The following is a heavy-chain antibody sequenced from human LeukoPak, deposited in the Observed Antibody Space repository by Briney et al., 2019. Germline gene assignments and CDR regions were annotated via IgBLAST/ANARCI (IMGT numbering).Heavy chain of an antibody. CDR1: GYTFTIYH. CDR2: INPNSGST. D-gene: IGHD1-26*01. J-gene: IGHJ4*02. CDR3: ATALVGPPDY. Sequence: ASVKVSCKASGYTFTIYHIHWVRQAPGQGLEWMGIINPNSGSTSYAQKFQGRVTMTRDTSTSTVYMELNNVRSEDTAVYYCATALVGPPDYWGQGTLVTVSS. V-gene: IGHV1-46*01.